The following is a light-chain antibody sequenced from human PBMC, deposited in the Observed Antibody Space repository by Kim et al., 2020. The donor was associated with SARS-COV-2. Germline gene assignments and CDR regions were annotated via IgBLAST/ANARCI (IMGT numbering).Light chain of an antibody. CDR3: QQYYNWPPYT. CDR1: LVISSD. Sequence: VPPGGAATPSWTGGLVISSDLAWYQQKPGQAPRLLIYGATSRATGVPDRFSGSGSGTEFTLTISSLQSEDFAVYYCQQYYNWPPYTFGQGTKLEI. J-gene: IGKJ2*01. V-gene: IGKV3-15*01. CDR2: GAT.